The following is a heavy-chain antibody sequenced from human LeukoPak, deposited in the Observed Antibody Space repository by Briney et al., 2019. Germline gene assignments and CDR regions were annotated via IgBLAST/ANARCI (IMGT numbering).Heavy chain of an antibody. J-gene: IGHJ4*02. CDR3: ATQTDSSGYYPY. V-gene: IGHV3-21*01. CDR1: GFTFSSYY. CDR2: ISSSSSYI. Sequence: GGSLRLSCAASGFTFSSYYMNWVRQAPGKGLEWVSSISSSSSYIYYADSVKGRFTISRDNAKNSLYLQMNSLRAEDTAVYYCATQTDSSGYYPYWGQGTLVTVSS. D-gene: IGHD3-22*01.